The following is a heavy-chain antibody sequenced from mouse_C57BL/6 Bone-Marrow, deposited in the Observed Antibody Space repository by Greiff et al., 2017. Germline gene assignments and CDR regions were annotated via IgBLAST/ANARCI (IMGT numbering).Heavy chain of an antibody. CDR2: IYPGGGFT. V-gene: IGHV1-63*01. CDR3: ARRLPHYYAMDY. J-gene: IGHJ4*01. Sequence: QVHVKQSGAELVRPGTSVKMSCKASGYTFTNYWIGWAKQSPGHGLEWIGDIYPGGGFTNYNEKFKGKATLTADKSSSTAYMQFSSLTSEDSAIYYCARRLPHYYAMDYWGQGTSVTVSS. D-gene: IGHD3-2*02. CDR1: GYTFTNYW.